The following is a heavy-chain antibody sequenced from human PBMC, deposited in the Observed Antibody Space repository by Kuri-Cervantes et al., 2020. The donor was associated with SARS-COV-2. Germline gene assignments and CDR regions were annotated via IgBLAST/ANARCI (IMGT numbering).Heavy chain of an antibody. J-gene: IGHJ4*01. CDR3: ATGPLDY. V-gene: IGHV3-15*01. Sequence: GGSLRLSCAASGFTVSSNYMSWVRQAPGKGLEWVGRIYSESDAAQYAAPDGGTTDYAAPMKDRFIISRDDSKNTLFLQMNFLQTEDTAVYYCATGPLDYWGHGTLVTVSS. CDR2: IYSESDAAQYAAPDGGTT. CDR1: GFTVSSNY.